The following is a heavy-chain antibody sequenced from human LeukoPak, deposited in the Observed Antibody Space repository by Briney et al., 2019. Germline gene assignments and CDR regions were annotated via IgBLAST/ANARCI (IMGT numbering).Heavy chain of an antibody. CDR2: IYYSGST. CDR1: GGSISSCY. CDR3: ARTQYQLPFDAFDI. J-gene: IGHJ3*02. V-gene: IGHV4-59*01. Sequence: SETLSLTCTVSGGSISSCYWSWIRQPPGKGLEWIGYIYYSGSTNYNPSLKSRVTISVGTSKNQFSLKLSSVTAADTAVYYCARTQYQLPFDAFDIWGQGTMVTVSS. D-gene: IGHD2-2*01.